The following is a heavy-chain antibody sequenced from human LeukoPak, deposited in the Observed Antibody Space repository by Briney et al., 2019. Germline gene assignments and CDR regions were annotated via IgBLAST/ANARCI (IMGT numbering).Heavy chain of an antibody. D-gene: IGHD2-21*02. CDR3: ARGVPTATARWFDP. CDR1: GGSISSTNW. J-gene: IGHJ5*02. Sequence: SGTLSLTCAVSGGSISSTNWWSWVRQSPGKGLEWIGEIYHSGSTNYNPSLKSRVTISVDTSKNQFSLMVSSVTAADTALYYCARGVPTATARWFDPWGQGTLVTVSS. CDR2: IYHSGST. V-gene: IGHV4-4*02.